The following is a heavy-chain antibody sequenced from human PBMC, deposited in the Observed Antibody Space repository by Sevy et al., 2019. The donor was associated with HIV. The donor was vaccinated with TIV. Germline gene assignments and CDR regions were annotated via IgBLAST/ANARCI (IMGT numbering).Heavy chain of an antibody. V-gene: IGHV1-24*01. CDR1: GYTLTELS. D-gene: IGHD3-3*01. CDR2: FDPEDGET. J-gene: IGHJ4*02. CDR3: ATRRTIRFLEWLEPYYFDY. Sequence: ASVKVSCKVSGYTLTELSMHWVRQAPGKGLEWMGGFDPEDGETIYAQKFQGRVTMTEDTSTDTAYMELGSLRSEDTAVYYCATRRTIRFLEWLEPYYFDYWGQGTLVTVSS.